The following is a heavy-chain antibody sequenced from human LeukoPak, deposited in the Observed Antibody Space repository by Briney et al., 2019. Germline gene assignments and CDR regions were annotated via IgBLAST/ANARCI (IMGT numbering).Heavy chain of an antibody. V-gene: IGHV3-30*18. CDR2: ISYDGSNK. CDR1: GFTFSSNG. CDR3: AKIPWYYDSSGYSLYY. D-gene: IGHD3-22*01. J-gene: IGHJ4*02. Sequence: GRSLRISCAASGFTFSSNGMHWVRQAPGKGLEWVAVISYDGSNKYYADSVKGRFTISRDNSKNTLYLQMNSLRAEDTAVYYCAKIPWYYDSSGYSLYYWGQGTLVTVSS.